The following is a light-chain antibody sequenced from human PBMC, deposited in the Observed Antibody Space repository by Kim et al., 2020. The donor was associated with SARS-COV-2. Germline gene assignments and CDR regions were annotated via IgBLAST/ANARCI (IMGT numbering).Light chain of an antibody. V-gene: IGKV1-5*03. Sequence: DIQMTQSPSTLSASVGDRVIITCRASQSINSWLAWYQQKPGKAPKLLIYKASSLDSGVPSTFSGSGSGTEFTLTISSLQPDDFATYYCQQYNTYPYTFGQGTKLEI. CDR3: QQYNTYPYT. J-gene: IGKJ2*01. CDR1: QSINSW. CDR2: KAS.